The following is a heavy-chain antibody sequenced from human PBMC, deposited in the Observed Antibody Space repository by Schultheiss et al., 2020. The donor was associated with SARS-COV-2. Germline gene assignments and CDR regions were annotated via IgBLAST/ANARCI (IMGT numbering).Heavy chain of an antibody. Sequence: GGSLRLSCAGSGFTFSSYVMTWVRQAPGKGLEWVANIKQDGSEKYYVDSVKGRFTISRDNAKNSLYLQMNSLRAEDTAVYYCARAGVGDFDYWGQGTLVTVSS. D-gene: IGHD1-26*01. CDR2: IKQDGSEK. J-gene: IGHJ4*02. CDR1: GFTFSSYV. CDR3: ARAGVGDFDY. V-gene: IGHV3-7*01.